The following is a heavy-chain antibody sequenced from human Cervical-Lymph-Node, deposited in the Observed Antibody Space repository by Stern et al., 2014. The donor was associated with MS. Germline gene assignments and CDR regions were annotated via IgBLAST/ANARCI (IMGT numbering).Heavy chain of an antibody. V-gene: IGHV1-46*01. CDR2: ISPSGDTT. J-gene: IGHJ4*02. CDR1: GYTFTNFF. D-gene: IGHD1-26*01. Sequence: QVQLVQSGAEVKKPGASVKISCKASGYTFTNFFMHWVRQAPGEGLEWMGLISPSGDTTRYAQKFQGRVSMTRDTSTRTVYLEVSSLRSEDTAVYYCARDRSGFDYWGQGTLVTGS. CDR3: ARDRSGFDY.